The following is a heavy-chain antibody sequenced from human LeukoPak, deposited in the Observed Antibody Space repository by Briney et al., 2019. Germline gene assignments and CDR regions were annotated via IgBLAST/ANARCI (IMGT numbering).Heavy chain of an antibody. CDR2: ISSSSSNI. J-gene: IGHJ4*02. D-gene: IGHD2-21*02. CDR1: GFTFSISG. Sequence: GGSLRLSCAASGFTFSISGMNWVRQAPGKGLEWVSYISSSSSNINYADSVKGRFTISRDNAKNSLYLQMNSLRDEDTAVYYCARTDYFDQWGQGTLVTVSS. CDR3: ARTDYFDQ. V-gene: IGHV3-48*02.